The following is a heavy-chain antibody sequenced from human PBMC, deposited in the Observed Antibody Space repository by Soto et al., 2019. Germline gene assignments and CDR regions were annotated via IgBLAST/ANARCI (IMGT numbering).Heavy chain of an antibody. V-gene: IGHV3-48*03. CDR3: ARDQGYDYVWGSYRYYYYYGMDV. CDR2: ISSSGSTI. Sequence: PGWSLRLACASSVFTFISYEMKWVRQAPGKGLEWVSYISSSGSTIYYADSVKGRFTISRDNAKNSLYLQMNSLRAEDTAVYYCARDQGYDYVWGSYRYYYYYGMDVWGQGTTVTVSS. D-gene: IGHD3-16*02. J-gene: IGHJ6*02. CDR1: VFTFISYE.